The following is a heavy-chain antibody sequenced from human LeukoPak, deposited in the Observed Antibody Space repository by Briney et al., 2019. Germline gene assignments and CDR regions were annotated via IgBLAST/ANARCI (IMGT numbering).Heavy chain of an antibody. D-gene: IGHD3-10*01. J-gene: IGHJ4*02. V-gene: IGHV3-21*01. CDR1: GFTFSSYS. CDR3: ARYYYGSGRTYYFDY. CDR2: ISSSSSYI. Sequence: GGSLRLSCAASGFTFSSYSMNWVRQAPGKGLEWVSSISSSSSYIYYADSVKGRFTISRDSAKNSLYLQMNSLRAEDTAVYYCARYYYGSGRTYYFDYWGQGTLVTVSS.